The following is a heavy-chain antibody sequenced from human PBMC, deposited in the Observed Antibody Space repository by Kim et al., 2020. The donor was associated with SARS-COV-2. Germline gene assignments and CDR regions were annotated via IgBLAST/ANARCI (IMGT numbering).Heavy chain of an antibody. J-gene: IGHJ4*02. Sequence: GESLKISCEASGYNFANFWIGWVRQMPGKGLEWVGIINPGDFERRVSPSFQGQVTISVDKSRNTAYLQWSSLKASDTAIYYCARHQTNSGSYPIDYWGQGSLVTVSS. V-gene: IGHV5-51*01. D-gene: IGHD3-10*01. CDR3: ARHQTNSGSYPIDY. CDR1: GYNFANFW. CDR2: INPGDFER.